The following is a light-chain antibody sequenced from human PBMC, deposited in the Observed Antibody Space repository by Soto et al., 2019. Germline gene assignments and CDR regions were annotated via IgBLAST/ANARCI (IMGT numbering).Light chain of an antibody. J-gene: IGLJ1*01. Sequence: QSALTQPASVSGSPGQSITISCTGTRSDVGSYNFVSWYQQHPGKAPKLMIYDVTKRPSGVSDRFSGSRSGNTASLTISGLQAEDAADYYCCSYASSSTYVFGSGTKLTVL. CDR2: DVT. V-gene: IGLV2-23*02. CDR1: RSDVGSYNF. CDR3: CSYASSSTYV.